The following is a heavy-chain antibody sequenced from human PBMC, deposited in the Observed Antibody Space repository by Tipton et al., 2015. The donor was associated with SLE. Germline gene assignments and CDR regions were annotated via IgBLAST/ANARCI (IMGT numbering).Heavy chain of an antibody. CDR2: IYYSGST. CDR1: GGSISGGDYY. D-gene: IGHD6-6*01. CDR3: ARDKSPYSSSSGIDY. V-gene: IGHV4-30-4*01. J-gene: IGHJ4*02. Sequence: LRLSCTVSGGSISGGDYYWSWIRQPPGKGLEWIGYIYYSGSTYYNSSLTGRVTISVDRFKNQFSLRLSSVTAADTAVYYCARDKSPYSSSSGIDYWGQGTLVTVSS.